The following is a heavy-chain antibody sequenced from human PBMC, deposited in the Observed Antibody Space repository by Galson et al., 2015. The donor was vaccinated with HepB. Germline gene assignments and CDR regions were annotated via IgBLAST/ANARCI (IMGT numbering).Heavy chain of an antibody. CDR3: AKDQDVWGQWLVPSTLDY. D-gene: IGHD6-19*01. CDR1: GFTFSSYG. V-gene: IGHV3-30*18. CDR2: ISYDGSNK. J-gene: IGHJ4*02. Sequence: SLRLSCAASGFTFSSYGMHWVRQAPGKGLEWVAVISYDGSNKYYADSVKGRFTISRDNSKNTLYLQMNSLRAEDTAVYYCAKDQDVWGQWLVPSTLDYWGQGTLVTVSS.